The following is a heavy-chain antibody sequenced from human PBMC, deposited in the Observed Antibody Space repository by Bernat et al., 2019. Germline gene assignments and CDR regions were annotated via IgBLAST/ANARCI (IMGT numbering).Heavy chain of an antibody. CDR1: GYSISSGYY. CDR2: IYHSGST. Sequence: QVQLQESGPGLVKPSETLSLTCAVSGYSISSGYYWCWIRQPPGKGLEWIGSIYHSGSTYYNPSLKSRVTISVDTSKNQFSLKLSSVTAADTAVYYCARPFYVWGSYLSYFDLWGRGTLVTVSS. J-gene: IGHJ2*01. V-gene: IGHV4-38-2*01. CDR3: ARPFYVWGSYLSYFDL. D-gene: IGHD3-16*01.